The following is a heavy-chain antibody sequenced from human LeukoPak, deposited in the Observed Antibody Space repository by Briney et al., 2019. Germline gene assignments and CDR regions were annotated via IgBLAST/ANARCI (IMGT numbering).Heavy chain of an antibody. J-gene: IGHJ3*02. CDR3: VREAPFGAFDI. D-gene: IGHD2/OR15-2a*01. Sequence: ASVKVSCKASGYTFATYAMHWVRQAPGQRFEWMGWSNAGNGNTKYSQEFQGRVTITRDTSASTAYMELSSLRSEDMAVYYCVREAPFGAFDIWGQGTMVTVSS. V-gene: IGHV1-3*02. CDR2: SNAGNGNT. CDR1: GYTFATYA.